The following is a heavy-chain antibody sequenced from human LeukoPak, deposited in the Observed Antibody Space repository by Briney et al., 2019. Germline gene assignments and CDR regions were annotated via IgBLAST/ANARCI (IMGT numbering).Heavy chain of an antibody. CDR3: TTEGFTYGHHALGI. CDR1: GFTFGLHA. D-gene: IGHD5-18*01. Sequence: GGSLRLSCAASGFTFGLHAIHWVRQAPGKGLEWVGRMRSEARGGTPDYAALVKGRFIISIDDSRSTLYLQMHSLETEDTALYYRTTEGFTYGHHALGIWGQGTVVTVSS. CDR2: MRSEARGGTP. V-gene: IGHV3-15*01. J-gene: IGHJ3*02.